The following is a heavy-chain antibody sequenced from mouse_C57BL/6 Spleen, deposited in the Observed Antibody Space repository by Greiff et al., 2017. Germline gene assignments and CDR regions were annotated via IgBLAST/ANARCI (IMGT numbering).Heavy chain of an antibody. V-gene: IGHV1-39*01. CDR3: ARGGFYGSSFGDFDY. CDR2: INPNYGTT. CDR1: GYSFTDYN. J-gene: IGHJ2*01. D-gene: IGHD1-1*01. Sequence: EVHLVESGPELVKPGASVKISCKASGYSFTDYNMNWVKQSNGKSLEWIGVINPNYGTTSYNQKFKGKATLTVDQSSSTAYMQLNSLTSEDSAVYYCARGGFYGSSFGDFDYWGQGTTLTVSS.